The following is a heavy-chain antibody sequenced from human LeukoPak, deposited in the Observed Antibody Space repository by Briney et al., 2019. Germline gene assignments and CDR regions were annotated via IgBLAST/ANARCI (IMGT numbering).Heavy chain of an antibody. Sequence: SQTLSLTCAISGDSVSSNSAAWNWIRQSPSRGLEWLGRTYYRSKWYNDYAVSVKSRITIKPDTSKNQFSLQLNSVTPEDTAVYYCARLWKRYSSSSPHYNWFDPWGQGTLVTVSS. V-gene: IGHV6-1*01. CDR2: TYYRSKWYN. CDR1: GDSVSSNSAA. D-gene: IGHD6-13*01. CDR3: ARLWKRYSSSSPHYNWFDP. J-gene: IGHJ5*02.